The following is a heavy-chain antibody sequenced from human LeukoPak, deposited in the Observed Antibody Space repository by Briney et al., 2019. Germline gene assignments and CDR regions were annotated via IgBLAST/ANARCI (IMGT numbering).Heavy chain of an antibody. CDR3: ARGRYCSSTSCYLQKRMGNWFDP. J-gene: IGHJ5*02. CDR2: INHSGST. V-gene: IGHV4-34*01. Sequence: PSETLSLTCAVYGGSFSGYYWSWIRQPPGKGLEWIGEINHSGSTNYNPSLKSRVTISVDTSKNQFSLKLSSVTAADTAVYYCARGRYCSSTSCYLQKRMGNWFDPWGQGTLVTVSS. D-gene: IGHD2-2*01. CDR1: GGSFSGYY.